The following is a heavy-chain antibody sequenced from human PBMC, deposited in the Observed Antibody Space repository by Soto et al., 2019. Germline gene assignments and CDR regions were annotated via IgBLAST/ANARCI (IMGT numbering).Heavy chain of an antibody. V-gene: IGHV4-61*01. CDR1: GGSVTSTSYY. CDR2: MHYSGST. J-gene: IGHJ4*02. Sequence: DTLSLTCTVSGGSVTSTSYYWSWIRQPPGKGLEWIGYMHYSGSTNYNPSLKSRVTISVDTSKNQFSLKLSSETAADTALDYGGRGGEHLYFDHWGQGTLVTVSS. CDR3: GRGGEHLYFDH. D-gene: IGHD3-16*01.